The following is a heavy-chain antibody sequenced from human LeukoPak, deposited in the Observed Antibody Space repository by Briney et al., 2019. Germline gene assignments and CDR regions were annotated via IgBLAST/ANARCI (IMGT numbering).Heavy chain of an antibody. CDR1: GLTSSTYW. CDR2: ISTTSYYK. J-gene: IGHJ4*02. CDR3: ARVPGDY. Sequence: GGSLRLSGEPAGLTSSTYWMHWVRQVPGKGLEWVSYISTTSYYKYYADSVKGRFTISRDNAKNSLYLQMNSLRVEDTAVYYCARVPGDYWGQGTLVTVSS. V-gene: IGHV3-21*01.